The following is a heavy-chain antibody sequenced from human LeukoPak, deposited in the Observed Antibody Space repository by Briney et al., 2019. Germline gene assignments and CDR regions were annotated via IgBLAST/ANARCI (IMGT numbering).Heavy chain of an antibody. Sequence: ASVKVSCKASGYTFTGHYMHWVRQAPGQGLEWMGWINPNSGGTNYAQKFQGRVTMTRDTSISTAYMELSRLRSDDTAVYYCARDPPVRWLQPDYWGQGTLVTVSS. CDR2: INPNSGGT. CDR3: ARDPPVRWLQPDY. CDR1: GYTFTGHY. V-gene: IGHV1-2*02. D-gene: IGHD5-24*01. J-gene: IGHJ4*02.